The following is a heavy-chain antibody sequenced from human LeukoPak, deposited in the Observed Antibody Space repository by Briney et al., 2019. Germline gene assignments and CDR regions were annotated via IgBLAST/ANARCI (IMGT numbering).Heavy chain of an antibody. D-gene: IGHD1-14*01. CDR3: AKYIITGKLPNY. CDR1: GFTFSSVA. V-gene: IGHV3-23*01. CDR2: SSATGGSA. J-gene: IGHJ4*02. Sequence: GGSLRLSCAASGFTFSSVAMTLVRRAPGKGLEWVSSSSATGGSAYYIDSVKGRFTISRDNSQNTLYLQMNSLRAEDTAVYYCAKYIITGKLPNYWGQGTLVTVSS.